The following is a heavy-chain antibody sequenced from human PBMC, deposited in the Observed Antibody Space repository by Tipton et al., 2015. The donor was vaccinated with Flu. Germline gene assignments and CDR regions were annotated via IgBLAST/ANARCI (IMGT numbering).Heavy chain of an antibody. J-gene: IGHJ6*02. V-gene: IGHV4-39*07. CDR3: ARVGSSAQYYYYYGMDV. CDR2: SYYSGRT. CDR1: GGSISSSSYY. D-gene: IGHD6-6*01. Sequence: TLSLTCTVSGGSISSSSYYWGLSRQPPGKGLEWIGSSYYSGRTYYNPSLNSRVTISVATSKHQFSLKLSSVTAADTAVYYCARVGSSAQYYYYYGMDVWGQGTTVTVSS.